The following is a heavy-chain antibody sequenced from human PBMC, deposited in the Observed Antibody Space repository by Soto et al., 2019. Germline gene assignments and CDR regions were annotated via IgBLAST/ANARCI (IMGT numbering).Heavy chain of an antibody. CDR2: ISGSGGST. J-gene: IGHJ3*02. V-gene: IGHV3-23*01. Sequence: PGGSLRLSCAASGFTFSSYAMSWVRQAPGKGLEWVSAISGSGGSTYYADSVKDRFTISRDNSKNTLYLQMNSLRAEDTAVYYCAKDVYSSGWYDAFDIWGQGTMVTVSS. CDR3: AKDVYSSGWYDAFDI. CDR1: GFTFSSYA. D-gene: IGHD6-19*01.